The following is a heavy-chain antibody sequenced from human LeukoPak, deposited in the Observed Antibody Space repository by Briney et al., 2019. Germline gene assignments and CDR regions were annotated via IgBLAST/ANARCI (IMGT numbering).Heavy chain of an antibody. D-gene: IGHD4-17*01. CDR1: GFTFSSYS. J-gene: IGHJ4*02. V-gene: IGHV3-21*01. Sequence: PGGSLRLSCAASGFTFSSYSMNWVRQAPGKGLEWASSISSSSSYIYYADSVKGRFTISRDNAKNSLYLQMNGLRAEDTAVYYCARDLGYGDYVWGQGTLVTVSS. CDR2: ISSSSSYI. CDR3: ARDLGYGDYV.